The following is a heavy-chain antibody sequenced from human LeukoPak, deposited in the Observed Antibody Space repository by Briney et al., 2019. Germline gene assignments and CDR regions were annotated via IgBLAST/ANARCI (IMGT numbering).Heavy chain of an antibody. V-gene: IGHV4-39*01. CDR1: GGSISSSSYY. CDR2: IYYSGST. CDR3: ASWGWGDIVVVPASTDAFDI. J-gene: IGHJ3*02. Sequence: SETLSLTCTVSGGSISSSSYYWGWIRQPPGTGLEWIGSIYYSGSTYYNPSLKSRITISVDTSKNQFSLKLSSVTAADTAVYYCASWGWGDIVVVPASTDAFDIWGQGTMVTVSS. D-gene: IGHD2-2*01.